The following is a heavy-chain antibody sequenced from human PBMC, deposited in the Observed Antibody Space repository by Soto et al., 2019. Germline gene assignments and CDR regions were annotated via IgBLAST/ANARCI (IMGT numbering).Heavy chain of an antibody. CDR3: AREYYYYYMDV. Sequence: PGGSLRLSCAASGFTFSDYAMRWVRQAPVKGLEWVSGISGSGGRTDYADSVKGRFTISRDNSRNTLYLQMNSLRAEDTAVYYCAREYYYYYMDVWGKGTTVTVSS. CDR2: ISGSGGRT. V-gene: IGHV3-23*01. J-gene: IGHJ6*03. CDR1: GFTFSDYA.